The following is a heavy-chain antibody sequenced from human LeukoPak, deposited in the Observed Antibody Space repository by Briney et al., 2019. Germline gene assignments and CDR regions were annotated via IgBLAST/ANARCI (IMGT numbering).Heavy chain of an antibody. CDR2: IKADGGEK. D-gene: IGHD3-9*01. CDR1: GFTFSTYW. V-gene: IGHV3-7*01. Sequence: GGSLRLSCAASGFTFSTYWMNWFRQTPGKGLEWVAKIKADGGEKDHVASVKGRFTISRDNAKNPLYLQMNSLRAEDTAVYYCARVEDYDILTGFDYWGQGTLVTVSS. CDR3: ARVEDYDILTGFDY. J-gene: IGHJ4*02.